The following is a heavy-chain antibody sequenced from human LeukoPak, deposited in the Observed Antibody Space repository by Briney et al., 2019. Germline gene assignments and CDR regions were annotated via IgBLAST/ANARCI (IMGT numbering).Heavy chain of an antibody. CDR2: ISYDGSNK. Sequence: GRSLRLSCAASGFTFSSYAMHWVRQAPGKGLEWVAVISYDGSNKYYADSVKGRFTISRDNSKNTLFLQMNSLRAEDTAVYYCANGPTYYDILTGYFDYWGQGTLVTVSS. J-gene: IGHJ4*02. D-gene: IGHD3-9*01. V-gene: IGHV3-30*04. CDR1: GFTFSSYA. CDR3: ANGPTYYDILTGYFDY.